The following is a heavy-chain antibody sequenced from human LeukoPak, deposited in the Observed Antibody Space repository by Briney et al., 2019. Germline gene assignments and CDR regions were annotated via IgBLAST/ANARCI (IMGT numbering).Heavy chain of an antibody. J-gene: IGHJ4*02. D-gene: IGHD2-15*01. V-gene: IGHV1-3*01. CDR3: AIHCSGGSCSRSYYFDY. CDR2: INAGNGNT. CDR1: GYTSSSYA. Sequence: RAPVKVSCKASGYTSSSYAMHWVRQAPGQRLEWMGWINAGNGNTKYSQKFQDRITFTSDTSASTAYMELSSLRSEDTAVYYCAIHCSGGSCSRSYYFDYWGQGTLVTVSS.